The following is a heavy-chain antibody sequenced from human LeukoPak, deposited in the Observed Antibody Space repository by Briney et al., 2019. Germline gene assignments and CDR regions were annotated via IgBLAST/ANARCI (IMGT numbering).Heavy chain of an antibody. CDR1: GFTVSSNY. V-gene: IGHV3-66*01. D-gene: IGHD2-2*01. Sequence: GGSLRLSCAASGFTVSSNYMSWVRQAPGKGLEWVSVIYSGGSTYYADSGKGRFTISRDNSKNTLYLQMNSLRAEDTAVYYCARSRVVPAADDAFDIWGQGTMVTVSS. CDR3: ARSRVVPAADDAFDI. J-gene: IGHJ3*02. CDR2: IYSGGST.